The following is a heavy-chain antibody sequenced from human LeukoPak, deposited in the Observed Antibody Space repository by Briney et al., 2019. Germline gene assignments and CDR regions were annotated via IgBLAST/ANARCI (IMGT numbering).Heavy chain of an antibody. CDR2: IRGTTSTI. Sequence: PGGSLRLSCAASAFTFSDYSMNWVRQGQGKGQEWISYIRGTTSTIYSAASARGRFTISRDNAKNPMYLQLNSLRAEDTAVYYCARDRLTSGSYFFDYWGQGTLVTVSS. D-gene: IGHD1-26*01. J-gene: IGHJ4*02. V-gene: IGHV3-48*01. CDR1: AFTFSDYS. CDR3: ARDRLTSGSYFFDY.